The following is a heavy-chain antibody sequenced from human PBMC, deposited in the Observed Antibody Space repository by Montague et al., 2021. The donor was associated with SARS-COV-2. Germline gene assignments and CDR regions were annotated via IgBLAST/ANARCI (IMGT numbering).Heavy chain of an antibody. CDR1: GGSFSNYY. D-gene: IGHD3-22*01. CDR2: SNHRGST. CDR3: ARAILSMNMAVVVLLGGIYCFDS. Sequence: SETLSLTCAVYGGSFSNYYWSWIRQPPGKGLERIGVSNHRGSTNYNPSLKSRVTISVDTSKNQFSLKLSPVTAAGTAVYYCARAILSMNMAVVVLLGGIYCFDSWGQGTLVAVSS. J-gene: IGHJ4*02. V-gene: IGHV4-34*01.